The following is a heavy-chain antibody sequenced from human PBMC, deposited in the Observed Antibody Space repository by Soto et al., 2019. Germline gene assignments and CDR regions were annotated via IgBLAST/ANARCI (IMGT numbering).Heavy chain of an antibody. CDR1: GFTFNNYA. D-gene: IGHD3-16*01. V-gene: IGHV3-23*01. CDR2: ISASGGST. CDR3: VKTRLAGGFDY. J-gene: IGHJ4*02. Sequence: EVQLLDSGGGLVQPGGSLRLSCAASGFTFNNYAMSWVRQAPGKGLEWVSSISASGGSTNYADSVKGRFTISRDNSKNTVYLQMNSLRAEDTAVYYCVKTRLAGGFDYWGQGSLVTVSS.